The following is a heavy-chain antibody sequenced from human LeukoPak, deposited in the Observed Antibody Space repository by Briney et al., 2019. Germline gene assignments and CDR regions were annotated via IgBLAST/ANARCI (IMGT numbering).Heavy chain of an antibody. CDR2: ISYDGSNK. Sequence: PGGSLRLSCAASGFTFSSYAMHWVRQAPGKGLEWVAVISYDGSNKYYADSVKGRFTISRDNSKNTLYLQMNSLRAEDTAVYYCARDKGGGYYPTIDYWGQGTLVTVSS. CDR3: ARDKGGGYYPTIDY. CDR1: GFTFSSYA. V-gene: IGHV3-30*04. J-gene: IGHJ4*02. D-gene: IGHD3-22*01.